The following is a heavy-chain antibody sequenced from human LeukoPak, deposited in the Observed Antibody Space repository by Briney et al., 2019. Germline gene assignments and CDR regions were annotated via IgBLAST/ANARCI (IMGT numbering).Heavy chain of an antibody. CDR3: AREAYCGGDCYSGFDY. CDR1: GGSISSGFYY. V-gene: IGHV4-39*07. J-gene: IGHJ4*02. CDR2: IYYSGTT. Sequence: PSETLSLTCAVYGGSISSGFYYWGWIRQPPGKGLEWIGSIYYSGTTYYNPSLKSRVTISVDTSKNQFSLKLSSVTAADTAVYYCAREAYCGGDCYSGFDYWGQGTLVTVSS. D-gene: IGHD2-21*02.